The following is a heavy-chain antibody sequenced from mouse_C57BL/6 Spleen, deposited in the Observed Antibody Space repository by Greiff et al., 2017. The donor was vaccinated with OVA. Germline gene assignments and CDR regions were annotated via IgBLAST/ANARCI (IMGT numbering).Heavy chain of an antibody. V-gene: IGHV14-4*01. CDR3: IYDRFAY. CDR1: GFNIKDDY. J-gene: IGHJ3*01. Sequence: VQLQQSGAELVRPGASVKLSCTASGFNIKDDYMHWVKQRPEQGLEWIGWIDPENGDTEYASRFQGKATITADTSSNTAYLQLSSLTSEDTAVYYCIYDRFAYWGQGTLVTVSA. CDR2: IDPENGDT. D-gene: IGHD2-12*01.